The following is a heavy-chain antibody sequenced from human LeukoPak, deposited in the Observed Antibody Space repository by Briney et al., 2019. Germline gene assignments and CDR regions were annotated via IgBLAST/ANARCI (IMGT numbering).Heavy chain of an antibody. CDR2: ISSSNSFK. CDR3: ATMGEQWLLKDI. CDR1: GFPFDTYP. D-gene: IGHD6-19*01. J-gene: IGHJ3*02. V-gene: IGHV3-21*01. Sequence: PGGSLRLSCAASGFPFDTYPMNWVRQAPGKGLEWVASISSSNSFKNYADSVKGRFTISRGNAQNSLYLQMSSLRAEDTGLYYCATMGEQWLLKDIWGQGTMVIVSS.